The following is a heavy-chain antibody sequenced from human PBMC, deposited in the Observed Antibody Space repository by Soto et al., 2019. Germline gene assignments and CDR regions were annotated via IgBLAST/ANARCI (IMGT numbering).Heavy chain of an antibody. CDR2: IFPLTDIP. CDR3: ARGPLVVLNYFES. J-gene: IGHJ4*02. V-gene: IGHV1-69*02. Sequence: QVQLVQSGTEVKKPGSSVKVSCKASGGTLRNYPINWMRKAPGQGLEWMGSIFPLTDIPDYAQNFQARLTISADKSTSTAYMELSSLTSDDTAMYFCARGPLVVLNYFESWGQGTLVTVSS. CDR1: GGTLRNYP.